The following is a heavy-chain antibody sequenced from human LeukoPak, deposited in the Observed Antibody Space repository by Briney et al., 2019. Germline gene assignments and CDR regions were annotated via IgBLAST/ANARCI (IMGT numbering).Heavy chain of an antibody. CDR1: GGSVSSDSYY. J-gene: IGHJ4*02. D-gene: IGHD2-8*01. Sequence: SETLSLTCTVSGGSVSSDSYYWSWIRQPPGKGLEWIAYISYSGSTNYNPSLKSRVSISVDTSKNQISLKLNSVTAADTAVYYCVRGDIVLKVYAIQPGAFDFWGQGTLVTVSS. V-gene: IGHV4-61*01. CDR3: VRGDIVLKVYAIQPGAFDF. CDR2: ISYSGST.